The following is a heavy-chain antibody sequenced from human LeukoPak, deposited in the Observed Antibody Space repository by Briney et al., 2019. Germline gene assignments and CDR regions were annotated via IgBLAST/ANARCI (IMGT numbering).Heavy chain of an antibody. J-gene: IGHJ4*02. D-gene: IGHD6-19*01. V-gene: IGHV3-53*01. CDR2: IYIDGGT. CDR3: GKNLYSSVWKNYVDS. CDR1: GFTVSSSY. Sequence: GGYLRLSCAASGFTVSSSYMTWVRQAPGKGLEWVSVIYIDGGTYYADSVKGRFTISRDTSKNTLYLQMNNVKPEDTAVYYCGKNLYSSVWKNYVDSWGQGTLVTVSS.